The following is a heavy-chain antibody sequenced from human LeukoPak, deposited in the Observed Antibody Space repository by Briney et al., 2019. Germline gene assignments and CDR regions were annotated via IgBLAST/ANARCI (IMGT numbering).Heavy chain of an antibody. J-gene: IGHJ5*02. Sequence: PSETLSLTCTVSGGSISSYYWSWIRQPPGKGLEWIGYIYYSGSTNYNPSLKSRVTISVDTSKNQFSLKLSSVTAADTAVYYCARDKGDINWFDPWGPGTLVPVSS. CDR2: IYYSGST. CDR1: GGSISSYY. V-gene: IGHV4-59*01. D-gene: IGHD2-15*01. CDR3: ARDKGDINWFDP.